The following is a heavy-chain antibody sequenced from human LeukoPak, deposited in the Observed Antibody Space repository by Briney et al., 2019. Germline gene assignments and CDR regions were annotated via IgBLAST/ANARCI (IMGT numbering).Heavy chain of an antibody. CDR1: GITVTGNY. CDR3: ASYRHYDILTGYYN. D-gene: IGHD3-9*01. J-gene: IGHJ4*02. Sequence: GALRLSCAASGITVTGNYVNWVRQAPGKGLEWVSYISSSGSTIYYADSVKGRFTISRDNAKNSLYLQMNSLRAEDTAVYYCASYRHYDILTGYYNWGQGTLVTVSS. CDR2: ISSSGSTI. V-gene: IGHV3-11*04.